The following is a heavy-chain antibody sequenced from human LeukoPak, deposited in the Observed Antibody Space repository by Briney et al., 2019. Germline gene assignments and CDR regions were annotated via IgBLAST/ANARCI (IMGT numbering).Heavy chain of an antibody. CDR3: ARGGSGYYAFDI. J-gene: IGHJ3*02. V-gene: IGHV1-8*01. Sequence: ASVKVSCKASGYTFTSYDINWVRQATGQGLEWMGWMNSNSGNTGYAQKFQGRVTITRNTSISTAYMELSSLRSEDTAVYYCARGGSGYYAFDIWGQGTMVTVSS. D-gene: IGHD3-3*01. CDR2: MNSNSGNT. CDR1: GYTFTSYD.